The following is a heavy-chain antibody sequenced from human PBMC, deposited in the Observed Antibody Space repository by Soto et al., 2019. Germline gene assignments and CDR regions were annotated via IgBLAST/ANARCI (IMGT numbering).Heavy chain of an antibody. CDR1: GFTFSNAW. D-gene: IGHD3-9*01. Sequence: GGSLRLSCAASGFTFSNAWMNWVRQAPGKGLEWVGRIKSKTDGGTTDYAAPVKGRFTISRDDSKNTLYLQMNSLKTEEKAVYYCTTYRGLTGYPTSPHYYGMDVWGQGTTVTVSS. CDR2: IKSKTDGGTT. V-gene: IGHV3-15*07. CDR3: TTYRGLTGYPTSPHYYGMDV. J-gene: IGHJ6*02.